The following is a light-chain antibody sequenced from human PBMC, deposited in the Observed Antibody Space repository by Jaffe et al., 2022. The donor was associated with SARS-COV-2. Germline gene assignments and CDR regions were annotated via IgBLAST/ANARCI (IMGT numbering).Light chain of an antibody. CDR1: TTDVGSYNY. CDR2: DVS. CDR3: CSYAGSFSFV. V-gene: IGLV2-11*01. Sequence: QSALTQPPSVSGSRGQSVTISCTGTTTDVGSYNYVSWYQQRPGKAPRFMIYDVSERPSGVPDRFSGSKSGNTASLTISGLQGEDEADYYCCSYAGSFSFVFGTGTTVTVL. J-gene: IGLJ1*01.